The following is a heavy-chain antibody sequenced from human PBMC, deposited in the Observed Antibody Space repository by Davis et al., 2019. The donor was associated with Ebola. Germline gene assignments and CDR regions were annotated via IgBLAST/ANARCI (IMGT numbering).Heavy chain of an antibody. J-gene: IGHJ3*02. CDR3: ARHTVYYYDSSGYYLDAFDI. Sequence: MPSETLSLTCTVSGGSISSSSYYWGWIRQPPGKGLEWIGSIYYSGSTYYNPSLKSRVTISVDTSKNQFSLKLSSVTAADTAVYYCARHTVYYYDSSGYYLDAFDIWGQGTMVTVSS. CDR2: IYYSGST. V-gene: IGHV4-39*01. D-gene: IGHD3-22*01. CDR1: GGSISSSSYY.